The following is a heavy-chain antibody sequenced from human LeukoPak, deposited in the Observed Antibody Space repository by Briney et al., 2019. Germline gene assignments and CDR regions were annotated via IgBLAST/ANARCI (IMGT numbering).Heavy chain of an antibody. D-gene: IGHD5-24*01. CDR2: ISYDGSNK. CDR1: GFTFSSYG. CDR3: AKVRGRWLQPDDAFDI. J-gene: IGHJ3*02. V-gene: IGHV3-30*18. Sequence: GGSLRLSCAASGFTFSSYGMHWVRQAPGKGLEWVAVISYDGSNKCYADSVKGRFTISRDNSKNTLYLQMNSLRAEDTAVYYCAKVRGRWLQPDDAFDIWGQGTMVTVSS.